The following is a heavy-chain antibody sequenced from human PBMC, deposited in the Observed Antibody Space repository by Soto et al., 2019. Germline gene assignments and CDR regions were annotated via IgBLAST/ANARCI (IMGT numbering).Heavy chain of an antibody. D-gene: IGHD3-16*01. CDR1: GGSISSYY. CDR3: ARADYGDYMGY. Sequence: LSLTCTVSGGSISSYYWSWIRQPPGKGLEWIGYIYYSGSTNYNPSLKSRVTISVDTSKNQFSLKLSSVTAADTAVYYCARADYGDYMGYWGQGTLVTVSS. CDR2: IYYSGST. J-gene: IGHJ4*02. V-gene: IGHV4-59*01.